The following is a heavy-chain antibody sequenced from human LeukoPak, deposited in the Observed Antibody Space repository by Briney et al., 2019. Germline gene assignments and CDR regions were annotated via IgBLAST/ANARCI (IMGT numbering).Heavy chain of an antibody. Sequence: ASVKVSCKASGYTLTSYVISWVRQAPGQGLEWMGWISAYNGNTNYAQKLQGRVTMTTDTSTGTAYMELRSLRSDDTAVYYCARDDYGDYLPGYWGQGTLVTVSS. D-gene: IGHD4-17*01. CDR1: GYTLTSYV. J-gene: IGHJ4*02. CDR3: ARDDYGDYLPGY. CDR2: ISAYNGNT. V-gene: IGHV1-18*01.